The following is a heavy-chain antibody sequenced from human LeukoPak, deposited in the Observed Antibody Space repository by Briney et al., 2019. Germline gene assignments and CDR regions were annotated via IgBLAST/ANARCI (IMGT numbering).Heavy chain of an antibody. CDR3: ARGPLPYDILTGYTDSYYYYGMDV. J-gene: IGHJ6*02. D-gene: IGHD3-9*01. Sequence: PSETLSLTCTVSGGSISSYYWSWIRQPAGKGLEWIGRIYTSGSTNYNPSLKSRVTMSVDTSKNQFSLKLSSVTAADTAVYYCARGPLPYDILTGYTDSYYYYGMDVWGQGTTVTVSS. CDR1: GGSISSYY. CDR2: IYTSGST. V-gene: IGHV4-4*07.